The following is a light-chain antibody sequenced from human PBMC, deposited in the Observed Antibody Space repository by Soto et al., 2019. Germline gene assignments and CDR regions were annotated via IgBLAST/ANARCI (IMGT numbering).Light chain of an antibody. CDR1: QSVSSTD. V-gene: IGKV3-20*01. CDR3: QQYGASPIYT. CDR2: GAS. Sequence: EIVLTQSPGTLSLSPGERATLSCRASQSVSSTDLAWYQQKPGQAPRLLIYGASSRASGTPDRFSGSGSGTDFTLTISRLEPEDFAVYYCQQYGASPIYTFGQGTKLEIK. J-gene: IGKJ2*01.